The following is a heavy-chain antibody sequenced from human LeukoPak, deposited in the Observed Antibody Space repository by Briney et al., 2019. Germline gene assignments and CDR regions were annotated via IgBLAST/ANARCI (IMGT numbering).Heavy chain of an antibody. Sequence: SETLSLTCTVYGGSISRYGWSWVRQPPGKGLKWIGYIYASGSTDYNPSLKSRLTMSVDTSKNQVSMELRFLTAADTALYYCATSYHAKTAPYDLRGQGTMVTVSS. J-gene: IGHJ5*02. V-gene: IGHV4-4*09. CDR3: ATSYHAKTAPYDL. CDR1: GGSISRYG. CDR2: IYASGST. D-gene: IGHD2-8*01.